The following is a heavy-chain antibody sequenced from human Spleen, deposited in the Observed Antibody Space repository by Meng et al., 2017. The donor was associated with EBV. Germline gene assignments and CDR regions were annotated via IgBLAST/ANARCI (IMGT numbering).Heavy chain of an antibody. CDR1: GFSLNTRGMG. V-gene: IGHV2-5*02. Sequence: QITLKESGPTLVKPTQTLTLTCTFSGFSLNTRGMGVGWIRQPPGKALDWLALIYWDDDKRYSPSLKTRLTITKDASRNQVVLTMTNMDPVDTATYFCAHTAPGGWFDPWGQGTLGTVSS. J-gene: IGHJ5*02. CDR3: AHTAPGGWFDP. CDR2: IYWDDDK.